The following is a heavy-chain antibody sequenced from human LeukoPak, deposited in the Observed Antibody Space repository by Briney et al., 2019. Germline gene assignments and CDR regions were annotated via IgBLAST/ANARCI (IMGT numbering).Heavy chain of an antibody. Sequence: ASVKVSCKASGGTFSSYAISWVRQATGQGLEWMGWMNPNSGNTGYAQKFQGRVTMTRNTSISTAYMELSSLRSEDTAVYYCARGPTIFGVVIKYYYYYGMDVWGQGTTVTVSS. CDR1: GGTFSSYA. V-gene: IGHV1-8*02. CDR2: MNPNSGNT. D-gene: IGHD3-3*01. CDR3: ARGPTIFGVVIKYYYYYGMDV. J-gene: IGHJ6*02.